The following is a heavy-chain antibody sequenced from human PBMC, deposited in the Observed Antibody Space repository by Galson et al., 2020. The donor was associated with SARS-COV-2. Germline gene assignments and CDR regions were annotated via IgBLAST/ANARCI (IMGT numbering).Heavy chain of an antibody. D-gene: IGHD3-10*01. CDR2: ITTSGDT. J-gene: IGHJ3*02. CDR3: ARGLGRLWLGVVGI. V-gene: IGHV3-13*01. Sequence: GGSLRLSCAASGFTFSAYDIHWVRQATGKGLEWVSTITTSGDTYYPGSVKGRFTISRENAKNSLSLQMNSLGVEDTAVYYCARGLGRLWLGVVGIWGQGTMVTVAS. CDR1: GFTFSAYD.